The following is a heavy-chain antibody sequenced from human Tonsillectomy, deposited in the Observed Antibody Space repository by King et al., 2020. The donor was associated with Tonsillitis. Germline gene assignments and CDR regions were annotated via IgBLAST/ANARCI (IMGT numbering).Heavy chain of an antibody. CDR1: GYTFPSYG. D-gene: IGHD1-26*01. V-gene: IGHV1-18*04. CDR3: AISPLGELPRV. J-gene: IGHJ4*02. Sequence: VQLVQSGAEVKKPGASVKVSCKASGYTFPSYGINWVRQAPGQGLEWVGWINTYNDNTYYAQNLQGRVTMTTDTSTSTAYMELRSLRSDDTAVYYCAISPLGELPRVWGQGTLGTVSS. CDR2: INTYNDNT.